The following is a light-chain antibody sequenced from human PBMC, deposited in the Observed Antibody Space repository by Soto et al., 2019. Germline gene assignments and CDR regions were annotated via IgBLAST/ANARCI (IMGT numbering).Light chain of an antibody. J-gene: IGLJ2*01. CDR1: SSDVGGYNY. CDR3: CSYAGRVV. Sequence: HSVLTQPRSVSGSPGQSVTISCTGTSSDVGGYNYVSWYQQHPGKAPKLMIYDVSKRPSGVPDRFSGSKSGNTASLTISGLQAEDEADYYCCSYAGRVVFGGGTKLTVL. CDR2: DVS. V-gene: IGLV2-11*01.